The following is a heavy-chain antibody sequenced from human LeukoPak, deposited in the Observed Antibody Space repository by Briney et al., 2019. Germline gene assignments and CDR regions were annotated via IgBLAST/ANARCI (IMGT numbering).Heavy chain of an antibody. J-gene: IGHJ3*02. V-gene: IGHV4-39*01. Sequence: SETLSLTCTVSGGSISSSSYYWGWTRQPPGKGLEWIGSIYYGGSTYYNPSLKSRVTISVDTSKNQFSLKLSSVTAADTAVYYCARIERLSDAFDIWGQGTMVTVSS. D-gene: IGHD3-3*01. CDR1: GGSISSSSYY. CDR2: IYYGGST. CDR3: ARIERLSDAFDI.